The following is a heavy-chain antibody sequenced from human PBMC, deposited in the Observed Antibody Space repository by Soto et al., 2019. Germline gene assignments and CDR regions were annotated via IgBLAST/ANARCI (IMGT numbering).Heavy chain of an antibody. V-gene: IGHV1-18*01. D-gene: IGHD2-15*01. CDR1: GYTFTSYG. CDR3: ASDGGGQAPFDP. Sequence: QVQLVQSGAEVKKPGASVKVSCKASGYTFTSYGISWVRHAPGQGLEGMGWISAYNGNTKYAQKLQGRVTMTTGTATRTAYMELRSLRSDDTAVYYCASDGGGQAPFDPRGEGTLVTVSS. CDR2: ISAYNGNT. J-gene: IGHJ5*02.